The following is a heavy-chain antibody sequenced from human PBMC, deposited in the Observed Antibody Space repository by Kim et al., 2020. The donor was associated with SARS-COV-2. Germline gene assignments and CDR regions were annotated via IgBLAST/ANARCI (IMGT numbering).Heavy chain of an antibody. V-gene: IGHV3-30*03. CDR3: ATQRSRGAAADNDFDY. CDR1: GFTFNSYA. Sequence: GGSLRLSCAASGFTFNSYAMHWVRQAPGKGLEWVAAISYDGNNKYYADSVKGRFTVSRDNSKNTLYLQIDSLRGEDTAVYYCATQRSRGAAADNDFDYWGQGTLVTVSS. J-gene: IGHJ4*02. D-gene: IGHD6-13*01. CDR2: ISYDGNNK.